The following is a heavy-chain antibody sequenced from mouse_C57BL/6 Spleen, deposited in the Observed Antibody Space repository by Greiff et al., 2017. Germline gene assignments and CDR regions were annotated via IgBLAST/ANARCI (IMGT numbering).Heavy chain of an antibody. CDR1: GYTFTDHT. V-gene: IGHV1-78*01. CDR2: INPSSGYT. Sequence: QVQLQQSDAELVKPGASVKISCKVSGYTFTDHTIHWMKQRPGQGLEWIGYINPSSGYTKYNQKFKDKATLTADKSSSTAYMQLSSLTYEDSAVYYCARSLTGTSYFDVWGTGTTVTVSS. D-gene: IGHD4-1*01. CDR3: ARSLTGTSYFDV. J-gene: IGHJ1*03.